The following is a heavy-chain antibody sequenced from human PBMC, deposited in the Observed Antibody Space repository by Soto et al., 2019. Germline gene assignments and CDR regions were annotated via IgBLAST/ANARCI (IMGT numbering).Heavy chain of an antibody. CDR2: TYYRSKWYN. J-gene: IGHJ5*02. CDR3: VKGPCSSTSCYLRAYSWFDP. Sequence: PSQTLSLTCAISGDSVSSNSAAWNWIRQSPSRGLEWLGRTYYRSKWYNDYAVSVKSRITINPDTSKNQFSLQLNSVTPEDTAVYYCVKGPCSSTSCYLRAYSWFDPWGQGTLVTASS. CDR1: GDSVSSNSAA. D-gene: IGHD2-2*01. V-gene: IGHV6-1*01.